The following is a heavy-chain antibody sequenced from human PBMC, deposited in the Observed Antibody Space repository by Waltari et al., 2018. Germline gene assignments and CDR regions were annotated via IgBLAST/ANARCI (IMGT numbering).Heavy chain of an antibody. CDR1: GGSISSSSYY. Sequence: QLQLQESGPGLVKPSETLSLTCTVSGGSISSSSYYWGWIRQPPGKGLEWSGSIYYSGSTYYNPSLKSRVTISVDTSKNQFSLKRSSVTAADTAVYYCARPLSSSWYSWGQGTLVTVSS. J-gene: IGHJ4*02. CDR3: ARPLSSSWYS. CDR2: IYYSGST. D-gene: IGHD6-13*01. V-gene: IGHV4-39*01.